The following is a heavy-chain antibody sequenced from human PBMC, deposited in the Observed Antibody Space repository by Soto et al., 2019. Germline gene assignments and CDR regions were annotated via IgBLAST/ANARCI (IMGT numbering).Heavy chain of an antibody. Sequence: AGSLRLSCAASGFAFSRYAMNWVRQAPGRGLEWVSSVSAGGSATYYTDSVKGRFTISRDNSKNMVYLQMDSLRAEDTAIYFCAKSRSVANFDFWGQGTLVTVS. D-gene: IGHD2-15*01. CDR3: AKSRSVANFDF. J-gene: IGHJ4*02. CDR2: VSAGGSAT. V-gene: IGHV3-23*01. CDR1: GFAFSRYA.